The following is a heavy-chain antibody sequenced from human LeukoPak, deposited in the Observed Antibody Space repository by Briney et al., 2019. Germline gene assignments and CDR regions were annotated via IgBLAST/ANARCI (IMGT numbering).Heavy chain of an antibody. CDR1: GFIVSGDF. J-gene: IGHJ4*02. CDR3: ARERGRGRDSPWFDY. V-gene: IGHV3-53*01. CDR2: IYSDGST. Sequence: GGSLRLSCAASGFIVSGDFMSWVRQAPGKGLEWVSVIYSDGSTYYADSVKGRFTISRDNSKNTLDLQMTGLRAEDTAVYYCARERGRGRDSPWFDYWGQGTLVNVSS. D-gene: IGHD1-26*01.